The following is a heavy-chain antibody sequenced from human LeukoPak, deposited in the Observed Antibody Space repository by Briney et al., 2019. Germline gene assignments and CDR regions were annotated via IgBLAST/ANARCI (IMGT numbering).Heavy chain of an antibody. CDR1: GGSFSGYY. V-gene: IGHV4-34*01. CDR2: INHSGSA. J-gene: IGHJ6*03. CDR3: ARGPPVYYYYYYMDV. Sequence: SETLSLTCAVYGGSFSGYYWSWIRQPPGKGLEWIGEINHSGSANYNPSLKSRVTISVDTSKNQFSLKLSSVTAADTAVYYCARGPPVYYYYYYMDVWGKGTTVTISS.